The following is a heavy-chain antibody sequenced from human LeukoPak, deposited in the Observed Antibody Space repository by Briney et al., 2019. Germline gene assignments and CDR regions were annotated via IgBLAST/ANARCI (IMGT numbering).Heavy chain of an antibody. V-gene: IGHV3-66*01. Sequence: QPGGSLRLSCAASGFTVSSNYMSWVRQAPGKGLEWVSVIYSGGSTYYADSVKGRFTISRDNSKNTLYLQMNSLRAEDTAVYYCAREGAYSSSWYRLYYFDYWGQGTLVTVSS. CDR1: GFTVSSNY. J-gene: IGHJ4*02. D-gene: IGHD6-13*01. CDR2: IYSGGST. CDR3: AREGAYSSSWYRLYYFDY.